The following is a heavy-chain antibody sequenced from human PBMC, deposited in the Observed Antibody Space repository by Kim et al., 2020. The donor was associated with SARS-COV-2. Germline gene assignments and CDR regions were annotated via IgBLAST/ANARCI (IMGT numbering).Heavy chain of an antibody. J-gene: IGHJ4*02. CDR3: ARVAAAGTLRNYFDY. CDR2: ISYDGSNK. Sequence: GGSLRLSCAASGFTFSSYAMHWVRQAPGKGLEWVAVISYDGSNKYYADSVKGRFTISRDNSKNTLYLQMNSLRAEDTAVYYCARVAAAGTLRNYFDYWGQGTLVTVSS. CDR1: GFTFSSYA. V-gene: IGHV3-30-3*01. D-gene: IGHD6-13*01.